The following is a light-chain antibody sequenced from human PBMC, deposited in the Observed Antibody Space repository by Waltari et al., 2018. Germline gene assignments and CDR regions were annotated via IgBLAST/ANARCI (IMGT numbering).Light chain of an antibody. J-gene: IGKJ5*01. Sequence: EIVLIQSPGTLSLSPGERVTLSRRDSQSVRNSLSWYQQKPGQAPRLLIHDTSNRATGIPARFSGSGSGTDFTLTISSLEPEDFAVYYCQQRSNFGQGTRLDI. V-gene: IGKV3-11*01. CDR1: QSVRNS. CDR3: QQRSN. CDR2: DTS.